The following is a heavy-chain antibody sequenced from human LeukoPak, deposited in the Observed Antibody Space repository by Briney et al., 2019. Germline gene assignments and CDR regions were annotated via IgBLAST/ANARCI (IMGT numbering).Heavy chain of an antibody. Sequence: SVKVSCKASGYTFSIYGFSWLRQAPGQGLEWMGEIIPILGTTNYEQRFQGRITIAADKSTNTAYMELSRLRSEDTAVYYCAREGHVGYCSGGSCYSVDAFDIWGQGTMVTVSS. CDR3: AREGHVGYCSGGSCYSVDAFDI. CDR2: IIPILGTT. J-gene: IGHJ3*02. D-gene: IGHD2-15*01. V-gene: IGHV1-69*10. CDR1: GYTFSIYG.